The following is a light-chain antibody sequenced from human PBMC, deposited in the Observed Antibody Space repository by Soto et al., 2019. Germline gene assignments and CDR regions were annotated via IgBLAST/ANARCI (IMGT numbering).Light chain of an antibody. CDR3: QSYDSSNWV. Sequence: NFMLTQPHSVSESPGKTVTISCTRSSGSIASNHVQWYHQRPGSAPTIVMYEDNQRPSGVPDRFSGSIDRSSNSASLTISGLKTEDEGDFYCQSYDSSNWVFGGGTKLTVL. CDR1: SGSIASNH. CDR2: EDN. J-gene: IGLJ3*02. V-gene: IGLV6-57*04.